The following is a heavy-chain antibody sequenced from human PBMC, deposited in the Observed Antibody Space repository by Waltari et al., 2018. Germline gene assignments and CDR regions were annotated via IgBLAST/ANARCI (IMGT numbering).Heavy chain of an antibody. V-gene: IGHV1-46*01. D-gene: IGHD2-15*01. J-gene: IGHJ3*02. CDR3: ARTNYQDFGGLAVDI. CDR1: GYTFTSHY. Sequence: VQLVQSGAEVKKPGASVKFSCKASGYTFTSHYMHWVRQAPGQGLEWMGMMNPGVGRLASAQRFQGRVTMTSDTSTSTAHMEVRRLTYDDTAVYYCARTNYQDFGGLAVDIWGQGTTVIVSS. CDR2: MNPGVGRL.